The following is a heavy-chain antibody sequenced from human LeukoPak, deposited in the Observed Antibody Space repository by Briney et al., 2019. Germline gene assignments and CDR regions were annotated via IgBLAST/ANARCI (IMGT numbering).Heavy chain of an antibody. CDR1: GFTFRAYD. D-gene: IGHD5/OR15-5a*01. CDR2: IGIGDDT. J-gene: IGHJ3*02. Sequence: PGGSLRLSCAASGFTFRAYDMHWVRQAPGRGLEWVSAIGIGDDTHYPDSVKGRFTISRENAKNSLYPQMSSLRDGDTAMYYCVRGGIRVSGIDAFDIWGQGTMVIVSS. CDR3: VRGGIRVSGIDAFDI. V-gene: IGHV3-13*01.